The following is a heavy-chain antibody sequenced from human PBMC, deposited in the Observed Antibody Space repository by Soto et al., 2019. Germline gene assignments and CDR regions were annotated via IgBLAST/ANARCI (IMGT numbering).Heavy chain of an antibody. CDR3: ARDLGSGYDFYFDY. V-gene: IGHV4-59*01. CDR2: IYYSGST. D-gene: IGHD5-12*01. Sequence: QVQLQESGPGLVKPSETLSLTCTVSGGSISSYYWSWIRQPPGKGLEWIGYIYYSGSTNYNPSLKRRVTISVDPSKNQFPLKLSSVAAADTAVYYCARDLGSGYDFYFDYWGQGTLVTVSS. J-gene: IGHJ4*02. CDR1: GGSISSYY.